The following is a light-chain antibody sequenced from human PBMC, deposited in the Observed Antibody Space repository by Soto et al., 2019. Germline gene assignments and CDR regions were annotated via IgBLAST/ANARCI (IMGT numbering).Light chain of an antibody. CDR1: QSVSSY. CDR3: QQRTNCHRSFT. CDR2: ETS. Sequence: EIVLTQSPATLSLSPGERATLSCRASQSVSSYLAWYQQKPGQAPRLLIYETSKRATGIPARFSGSGSGTDLTLTISSLEPEDFAVSYCQQRTNCHRSFTFGPGTKVDSK. J-gene: IGKJ3*01. V-gene: IGKV3-11*01.